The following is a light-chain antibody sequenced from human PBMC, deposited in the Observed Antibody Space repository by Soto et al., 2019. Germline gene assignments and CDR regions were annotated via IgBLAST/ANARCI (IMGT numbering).Light chain of an antibody. CDR1: SSDVGDYDY. Sequence: QSALTQPASVSGSPGQSITISCTGTSSDVGDYDYVSWYQQHPGKAPRLMIYDVNNRPSGVSNRFSGSKSGNTASLTISWLQAEDEADYHCSSYTSSATLVFGTGTKVTVL. V-gene: IGLV2-14*01. CDR2: DVN. J-gene: IGLJ1*01. CDR3: SSYTSSATLV.